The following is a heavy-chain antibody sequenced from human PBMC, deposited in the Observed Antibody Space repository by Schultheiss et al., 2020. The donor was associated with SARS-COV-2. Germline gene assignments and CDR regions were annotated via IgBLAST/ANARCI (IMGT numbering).Heavy chain of an antibody. CDR2: IYYTGST. J-gene: IGHJ3*02. CDR1: SGSVKSGSYY. CDR3: ARTTVVTPFGSGLVAFDI. V-gene: IGHV4-61*01. D-gene: IGHD4-23*01. Sequence: SETLSLTCTVSSGSVKSGSYYWSWIRQHPGKGLEWIGYIYYTGSTYYNPSLKSRVTISVDTSKNQFSLKLSSVTAADTAVYYCARTTVVTPFGSGLVAFDIWGQGTMVTVSS.